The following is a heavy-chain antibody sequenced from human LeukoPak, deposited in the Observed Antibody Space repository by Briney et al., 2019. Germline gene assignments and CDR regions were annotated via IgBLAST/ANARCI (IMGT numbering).Heavy chain of an antibody. D-gene: IGHD7-27*01. CDR1: GFTFSGSA. J-gene: IGHJ4*02. Sequence: GGSLKLSCAASGFTFSGSAMHWVRQASGKGLEWVGRIRSKANSYATAYAASVKGRFTISRDDSKNTAYLQMNSLKTEDTAVYYCARGHWGLDYWGQGALVTVSS. CDR3: ARGHWGLDY. CDR2: IRSKANSYAT. V-gene: IGHV3-73*01.